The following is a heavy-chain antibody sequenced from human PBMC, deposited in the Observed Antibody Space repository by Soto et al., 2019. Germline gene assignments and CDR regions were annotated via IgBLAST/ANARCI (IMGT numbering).Heavy chain of an antibody. CDR2: IAYDGINK. J-gene: IGHJ6*02. Sequence: QVQLVESGGGVVQPGTSLRLSCVASGFTFNKFDMHWIRQTPDKRLQWVAFIAYDGINKYYTGSVKGRFSVSRDNSKNTVSLQMNNLGLEDTATYFCAPGDQYDILHRYYAMDVWGPGTTVTISS. CDR1: GFTFNKFD. CDR3: APGDQYDILHRYYAMDV. V-gene: IGHV3-30-3*01. D-gene: IGHD1-26*01.